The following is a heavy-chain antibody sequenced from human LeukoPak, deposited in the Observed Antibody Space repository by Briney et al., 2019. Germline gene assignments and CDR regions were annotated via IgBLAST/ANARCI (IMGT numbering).Heavy chain of an antibody. J-gene: IGHJ4*02. Sequence: GGSLRLSCAGSGFTFSGYSLNWVRQAPGKGLEWVSSITSSSSSMYYADSVKGRFTISRDNSKNTLYLQMNSLRAEDTAVYYCAKGDGPMRYWGQGTLVTVSS. CDR2: ITSSSSSM. CDR1: GFTFSGYS. CDR3: AKGDGPMRY. D-gene: IGHD2-2*01. V-gene: IGHV3-21*04.